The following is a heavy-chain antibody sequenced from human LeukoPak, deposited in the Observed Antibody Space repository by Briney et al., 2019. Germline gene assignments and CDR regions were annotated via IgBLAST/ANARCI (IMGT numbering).Heavy chain of an antibody. CDR3: ARDEVSTGLTYYYGMDV. V-gene: IGHV3-7*01. CDR1: GFTFSSYW. D-gene: IGHD5/OR15-5a*01. CDR2: IKQDGSEK. J-gene: IGHJ6*02. Sequence: PGGSLRLSCAASGFTFSSYWMSWVRQAPGKGLEWVANIKQDGSEKYYVDSVKGRFTISGDNAKNSLYLQMNSLRAEDTAVYYCARDEVSTGLTYYYGMDVWGQGTTVTVSS.